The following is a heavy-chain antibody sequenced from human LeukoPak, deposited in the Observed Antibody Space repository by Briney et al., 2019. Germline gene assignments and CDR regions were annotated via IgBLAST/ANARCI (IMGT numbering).Heavy chain of an antibody. CDR3: AKDLVAATMDY. D-gene: IGHD2-15*01. Sequence: GRSLRLSCAASGFTFSSYGMHWVRQAPGKGLEWVAVISYDGSNKYYADSVKGRFTISRDNSKNTLYLQVNSLRVEDTAVYYCAKDLVAATMDYWGQGTLVTVSS. CDR1: GFTFSSYG. V-gene: IGHV3-30*18. CDR2: ISYDGSNK. J-gene: IGHJ4*02.